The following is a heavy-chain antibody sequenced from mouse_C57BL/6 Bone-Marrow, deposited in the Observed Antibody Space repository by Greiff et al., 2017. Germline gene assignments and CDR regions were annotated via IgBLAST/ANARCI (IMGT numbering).Heavy chain of an antibody. D-gene: IGHD1-1*01. Sequence: EVQLQQSGPELVKPGASVKISCKASGSSFTGYYMNWVKQSPEKSLEWIGEINPSTGGTTYNQKFKAKATLTVDKSSSTAYMQLKSLTSEDSAVYYCARIYYGSSYGAMDYWGQGTSVTVSS. CDR2: INPSTGGT. CDR3: ARIYYGSSYGAMDY. CDR1: GSSFTGYY. J-gene: IGHJ4*01. V-gene: IGHV1-42*01.